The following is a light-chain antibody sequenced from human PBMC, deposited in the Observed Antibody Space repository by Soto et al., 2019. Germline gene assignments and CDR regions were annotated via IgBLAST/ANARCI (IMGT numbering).Light chain of an antibody. CDR2: AAS. CDR1: QRVDRY. Sequence: DIVKTKSVSLCGRRVSDTKTNTCRASQRVDRYLNWYQQKPGRAPNLLIYAASNLQSGVPSRFSGGGSGADFTLTISVLQAEDSVRYCCPDTSFLPWTFGQRSKVDIK. J-gene: IGKJ1*01. V-gene: IGKV1-39*01. CDR3: PDTSFLPWT.